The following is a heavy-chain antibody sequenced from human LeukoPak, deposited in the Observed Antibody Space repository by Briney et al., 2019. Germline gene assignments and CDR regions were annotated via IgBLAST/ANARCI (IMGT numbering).Heavy chain of an antibody. CDR3: AKAKITLIVVANPNSGALDI. CDR2: ISGSGSST. J-gene: IGHJ3*02. V-gene: IGHV3-23*01. CDR1: GFTFRVYA. Sequence: GGSLRLSCAASGFTFRVYAMTWVRQVPGKGLEWVSGISGSGSSTYSADSVKGRFTISRDNSNNTLYLQMNSLGAEDTALYYCAKAKITLIVVANPNSGALDIWGQGTMVTVSS. D-gene: IGHD3-22*01.